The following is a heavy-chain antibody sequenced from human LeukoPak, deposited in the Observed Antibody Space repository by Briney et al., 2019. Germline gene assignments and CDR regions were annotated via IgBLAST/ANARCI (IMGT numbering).Heavy chain of an antibody. CDR2: INHSGST. CDR3: ARGRNRWLRLTQGFDY. J-gene: IGHJ4*02. Sequence: SETLSLTCAVYGGSFSGYYWSWIRQPPGKGLEWIGEINHSGSTNYNPSLKSRVTISVDTSKNQFSLKLSSVTAADTAVYYCARGRNRWLRLTQGFDYWGQGTLVTVSS. V-gene: IGHV4-34*01. CDR1: GGSFSGYY. D-gene: IGHD5-12*01.